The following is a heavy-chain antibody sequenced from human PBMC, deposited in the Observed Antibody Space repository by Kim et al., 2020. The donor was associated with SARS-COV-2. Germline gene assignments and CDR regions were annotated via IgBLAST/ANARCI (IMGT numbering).Heavy chain of an antibody. Sequence: GGSLRLSCAASGFTFSKAWMSWVRQAPGKGLEWVGRIKSKTDSGKTAYAATGQFRFTVASAEYTNTLYLHMHRPKTKDTSLYYCAPNNRYDGDFWGQGTL. J-gene: IGHJ4*02. CDR3: APNNRYDGDF. D-gene: IGHD1-20*01. V-gene: IGHV3-15*01. CDR2: IKSKTDSGKT. CDR1: GFTFSKAW.